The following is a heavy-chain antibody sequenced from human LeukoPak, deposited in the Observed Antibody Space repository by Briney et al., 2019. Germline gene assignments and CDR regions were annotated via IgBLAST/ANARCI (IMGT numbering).Heavy chain of an antibody. V-gene: IGHV3-30*02. Sequence: PGGSLRLSCAASGFTFSNYGMHWVRQAPGKGLEWVAFVRYDGSSKYYADSVQGRFTISRDNSKNTQSLQMNSLRTEDTAVYYCARDMITGTTSFSLDYWGQGTLVTVSS. J-gene: IGHJ4*02. D-gene: IGHD1-20*01. CDR2: VRYDGSSK. CDR3: ARDMITGTTSFSLDY. CDR1: GFTFSNYG.